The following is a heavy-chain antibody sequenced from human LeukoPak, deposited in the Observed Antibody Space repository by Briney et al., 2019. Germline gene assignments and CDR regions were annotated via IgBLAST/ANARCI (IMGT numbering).Heavy chain of an antibody. CDR1: GFTLSSYA. V-gene: IGHV3-23*01. CDR2: ISGSGGST. CDR3: AKDEYYYGVAFDI. D-gene: IGHD3-10*01. Sequence: GGTLRLSCAASGFTLSSYAMSWVRQAPGKGLEWVSAISGSGGSTYYADSVKGRFTISRDNSKNTLYLQMNSLRAEDTAVYYCAKDEYYYGVAFDIWGQGTIVTVSS. J-gene: IGHJ3*02.